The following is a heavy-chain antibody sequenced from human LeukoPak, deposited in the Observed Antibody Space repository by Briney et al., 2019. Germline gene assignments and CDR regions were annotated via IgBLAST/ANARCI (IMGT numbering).Heavy chain of an antibody. Sequence: PSETLSLTCTVSGGPSSSYYGSWLRHPPGKGREWIGYIYYRGSTYYNPSLKRRVTIALDTSKNQFSLKLSSVTAADTAVYYCARVSRFRLDLDYWGQGTLVTVSS. CDR3: ARVSRFRLDLDY. CDR2: IYYRGST. CDR1: GGPSSSYY. V-gene: IGHV4-59*08. D-gene: IGHD3-10*01. J-gene: IGHJ4*02.